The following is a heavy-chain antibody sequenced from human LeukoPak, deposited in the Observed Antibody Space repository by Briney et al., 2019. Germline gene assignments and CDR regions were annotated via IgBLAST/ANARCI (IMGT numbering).Heavy chain of an antibody. CDR2: ISGSGGST. J-gene: IGHJ4*02. CDR3: AKDYSAYQLPIAFDY. D-gene: IGHD2-2*01. CDR1: GFTFSSYA. V-gene: IGHV3-23*01. Sequence: PGGSLRLSCAASGFTFSSYAMSWVRQAPGKGLEWVSAISGSGGSTYYADSVKGRFTISRDNSKNTLYLQMNSLRAEDTAVYYCAKDYSAYQLPIAFDYWGQGTLVTVSS.